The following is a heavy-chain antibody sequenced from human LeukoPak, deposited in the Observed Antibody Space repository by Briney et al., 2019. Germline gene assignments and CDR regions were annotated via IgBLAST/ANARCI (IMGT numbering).Heavy chain of an antibody. CDR2: ISYDGNNK. CDR3: VRDLDLGGYSSFVS. CDR1: GFTFSNYG. V-gene: IGHV3-30*03. D-gene: IGHD4-23*01. J-gene: IGHJ4*02. Sequence: PGRSLRLSCAASGFTFSNYGMHWVRQAPGKGLEWVALISYDGNNKYYSDSMKGRFTISRDNSKNTLYLQMNTLRAEDTAVYYCVRDLDLGGYSSFVSWGQGTLVTVSS.